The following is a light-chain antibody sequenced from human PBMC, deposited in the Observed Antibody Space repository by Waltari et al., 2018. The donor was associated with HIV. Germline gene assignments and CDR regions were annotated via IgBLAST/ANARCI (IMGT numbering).Light chain of an antibody. CDR1: SSNLGRHA. CDR3: AAWDDSLDGPV. CDR2: GNN. V-gene: IGLV1-44*01. Sequence: QPVLTQPPSASGTPGPRVIIPCSGSSSNLGRHAVSWYQPLPGATPTLLIFGNNHRSSGVPDRCSGSKSATSASLAISGLRSVDEADYSCAAWDDSLDGPVFGGGTKLTVL. J-gene: IGLJ2*01.